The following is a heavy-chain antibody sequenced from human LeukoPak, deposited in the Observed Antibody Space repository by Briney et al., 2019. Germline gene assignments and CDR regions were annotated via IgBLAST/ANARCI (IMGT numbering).Heavy chain of an antibody. CDR2: ISSSGNTI. V-gene: IGHV3-11*04. J-gene: IGHJ6*03. CDR1: GFTFSDYY. CDR3: ARDTKGYTSGPGYYYFYMDV. D-gene: IGHD5-18*01. Sequence: GGSLRLSCAASGFTFSDYYMTWIRQAPGKGLEWVSYISSSGNTIYYADSVKGRFTISRDNAKNSLYLQMNSLRADDTAVYYCARDTKGYTSGPGYYYFYMDVWGDGTTVTVSS.